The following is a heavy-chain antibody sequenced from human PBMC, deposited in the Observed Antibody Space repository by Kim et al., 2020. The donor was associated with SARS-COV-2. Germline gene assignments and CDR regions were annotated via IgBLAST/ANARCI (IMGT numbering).Heavy chain of an antibody. D-gene: IGHD5-12*01. CDR2: SGNRADGYTT. V-gene: IGHV3-72*01. J-gene: IGHJ3*02. CDR1: GFALSDHY. Sequence: GGSLRLSCAATGFALSDHYIDWVRHSPGKGLECVGRSGNRADGYTTEYAASVRDRFTLSRDDSKNSLYLQMNSLKSEDSAVYYCSRGYSGVAIYAFDIWGQGTKVTVS. CDR3: SRGYSGVAIYAFDI.